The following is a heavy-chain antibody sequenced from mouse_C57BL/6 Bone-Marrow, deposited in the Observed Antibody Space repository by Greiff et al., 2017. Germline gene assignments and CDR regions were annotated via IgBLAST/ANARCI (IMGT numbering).Heavy chain of an antibody. D-gene: IGHD2-3*01. Sequence: VQLQQPGAELVRPGTSVKLSCKASGYTFTSYWMHWVKQRPGQGLEWIGVIDPSDSYTNYNQKFNGKATLTVDTSSSTAYMQLSSLTSEDSAVYYCARGGDGYYVDWYFDVWGTGTTVTVSS. CDR3: ARGGDGYYVDWYFDV. CDR2: IDPSDSYT. J-gene: IGHJ1*03. V-gene: IGHV1-59*01. CDR1: GYTFTSYW.